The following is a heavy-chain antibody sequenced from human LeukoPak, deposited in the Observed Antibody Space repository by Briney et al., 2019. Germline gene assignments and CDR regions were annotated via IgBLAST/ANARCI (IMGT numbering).Heavy chain of an antibody. CDR2: IIPMFGTT. Sequence: ASVKVSCKASGGTFSNYAISWVRQAPGQGLEWTGRIIPMFGTTNYAQKFQGRVTITTDESTSTAYMEVSSLRIEDTAVYYCASVTVTTWAPDGHMDVWGKGTTVTVSS. D-gene: IGHD4-11*01. CDR1: GGTFSNYA. V-gene: IGHV1-69*05. J-gene: IGHJ6*03. CDR3: ASVTVTTWAPDGHMDV.